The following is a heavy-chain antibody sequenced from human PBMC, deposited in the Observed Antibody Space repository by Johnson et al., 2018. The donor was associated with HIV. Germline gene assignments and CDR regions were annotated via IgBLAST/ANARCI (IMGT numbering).Heavy chain of an antibody. CDR1: GFTFDDYA. V-gene: IGHV3-9*01. CDR2: ISWNGVST. Sequence: VQLLESGGGLVQPGRSLRLSCAASGFTFDDYAMHWVRQAPGKGLEWVSGISWNGVSTGYADSVKGRFTISRDNAKNSLSLQMNSLRAEDTALYSCARVRLSGSYQGDAFDLWGQGTMVTVFS. D-gene: IGHD1-26*01. CDR3: ARVRLSGSYQGDAFDL. J-gene: IGHJ3*01.